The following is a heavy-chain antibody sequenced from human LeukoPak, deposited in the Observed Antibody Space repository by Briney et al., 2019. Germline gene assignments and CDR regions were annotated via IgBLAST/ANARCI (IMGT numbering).Heavy chain of an antibody. CDR1: GGSVSSSSYY. V-gene: IGHV4-39*07. CDR2: IYYSGLT. CDR3: ARDGPGGRNDY. J-gene: IGHJ4*02. Sequence: PSETLSLTCTVSGGSVSSSSYYWAWIRQPPGKGLEWIGSIYYSGLTNYSPSLKSRVTISLDTSKNQFSLNIIFVTAADPAVYYCARDGPGGRNDYWGQGTLVTVSS. D-gene: IGHD3-16*01.